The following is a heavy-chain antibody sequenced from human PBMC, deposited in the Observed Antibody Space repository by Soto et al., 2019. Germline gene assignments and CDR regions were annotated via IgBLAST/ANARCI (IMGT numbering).Heavy chain of an antibody. V-gene: IGHV4-31*03. CDR3: ARVASVPYYFDY. J-gene: IGHJ4*02. CDR2: IYYSGSS. CDR1: DDSISRGGYY. Sequence: SETLSLTCTVSDDSISRGGYYWTWIRQHPGKGLEWIGFIYYSGSSFYNPPLKSRVTISVDTSNNHFSLKLSSVTAADTAVYYCARVASVPYYFDYWGQGTLVTVSS.